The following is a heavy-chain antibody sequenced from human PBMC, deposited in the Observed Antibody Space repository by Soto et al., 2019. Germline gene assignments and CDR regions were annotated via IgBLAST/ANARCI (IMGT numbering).Heavy chain of an antibody. CDR1: GFTFSSYA. Sequence: GGSLRLSCAASGFTFSSYAMSWVRQAPGKGLEWVSAISGSGGSTYYADSVKGRFTISRDNSKNTLYLQMNSLRAEDTAVYYCAKGVGSSYRVGGSWFDPWGQGTLVTVSS. V-gene: IGHV3-23*01. D-gene: IGHD6-6*01. CDR2: ISGSGGST. J-gene: IGHJ5*02. CDR3: AKGVGSSYRVGGSWFDP.